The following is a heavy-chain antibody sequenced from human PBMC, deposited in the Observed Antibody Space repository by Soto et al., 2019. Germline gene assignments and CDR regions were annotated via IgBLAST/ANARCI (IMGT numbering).Heavy chain of an antibody. D-gene: IGHD2-2*01. J-gene: IGHJ5*02. Sequence: QVQLQESGPGLVKPSQTLSLTCSVSGDYIHVGGYYWTWIRQRPGKGLEWMGYIYYTGKTYYNPSLESRLTMSVDRSKNQVSLRLTSVTAADTAVYFCGRDLTSNANCIDPWGQGTLVTVSS. V-gene: IGHV4-30-4*01. CDR1: GDYIHVGGYY. CDR2: IYYTGKT. CDR3: GRDLTSNANCIDP.